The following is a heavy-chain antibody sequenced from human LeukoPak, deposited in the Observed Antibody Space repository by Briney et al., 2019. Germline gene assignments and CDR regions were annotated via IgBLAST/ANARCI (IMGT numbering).Heavy chain of an antibody. CDR1: GFTFGAYG. CDR2: IRYDGSNE. CDR3: ATRGNSYGYPRPVDY. J-gene: IGHJ4*02. Sequence: GGSLRLSCAASGFTFGAYGIHWVRQAPGKGLEWVAFIRYDGSNEYYADSVKGRFTISRDNSKNTLYLQMNSLRVEDTAVYYCATRGNSYGYPRPVDYWGQGTLVTVSS. D-gene: IGHD5-18*01. V-gene: IGHV3-30*02.